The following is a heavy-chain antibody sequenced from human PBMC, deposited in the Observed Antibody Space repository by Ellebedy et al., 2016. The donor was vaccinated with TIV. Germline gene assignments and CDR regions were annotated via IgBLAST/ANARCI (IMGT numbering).Heavy chain of an antibody. CDR3: ARFGNDIVLGPGAVSDHGFDI. J-gene: IGHJ3*02. D-gene: IGHD2-2*01. Sequence: SLKVSCXTSGGTLTKHGISWVRQAPGQGLEWLGGIIPLSGTTIYAPKFQGRLKMTADESTGTTYMALSTLTSDDTAVYYCARFGNDIVLGPGAVSDHGFDIWGQGTLITVSS. V-gene: IGHV1-69*13. CDR2: IIPLSGTT. CDR1: GGTLTKHG.